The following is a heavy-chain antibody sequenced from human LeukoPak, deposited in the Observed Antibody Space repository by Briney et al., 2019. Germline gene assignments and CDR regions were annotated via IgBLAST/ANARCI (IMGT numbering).Heavy chain of an antibody. CDR3: ASGYCSTTSCPHY. CDR2: IYYSGST. Sequence: PSETLSLTCTVSGGAITNYYWNWIRQPPGKGLEWIGHIYYSGSTYYNPSLKSRVTISVDTSKNQFSLKLSSVIAADTAVYYCASGYCSTTSCPHYWGQGTLVTVSS. V-gene: IGHV4-59*01. D-gene: IGHD2-2*01. CDR1: GGAITNYY. J-gene: IGHJ4*02.